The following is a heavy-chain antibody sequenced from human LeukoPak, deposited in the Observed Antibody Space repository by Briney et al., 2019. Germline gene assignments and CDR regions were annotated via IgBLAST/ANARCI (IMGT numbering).Heavy chain of an antibody. CDR3: ARAGRSSGWDFDY. CDR1: GDTFTTYA. D-gene: IGHD6-19*01. CDR2: IIPMFGTP. Sequence: SVKVSCKTSGDTFTTYAIIWVRQAPGQGLEWMGGIIPMFGTPNYAQRLQGRVTITADKSTKTAYMELSSLRSEDTAVYYCARAGRSSGWDFDYWGQGTLVTVSS. V-gene: IGHV1-69*06. J-gene: IGHJ4*02.